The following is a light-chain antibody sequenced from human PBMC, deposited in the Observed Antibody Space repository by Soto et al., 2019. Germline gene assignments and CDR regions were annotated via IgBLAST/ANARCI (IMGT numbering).Light chain of an antibody. CDR3: QQSGTSPQP. CDR2: GSS. CDR1: QSVRSRY. Sequence: EIVLTQSPGTLSLSPGERATLSCRASQSVRSRYLAWYQQTTGQAPRLLIYGSSSRPPGIPDRFSGSGSGTEFTLTISRLEPEDFAVYYCQQSGTSPQPFGQGTKVEIK. J-gene: IGKJ1*01. V-gene: IGKV3-20*01.